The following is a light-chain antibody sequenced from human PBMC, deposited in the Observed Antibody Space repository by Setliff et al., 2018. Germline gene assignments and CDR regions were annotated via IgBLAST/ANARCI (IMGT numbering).Light chain of an antibody. CDR3: SSYTSSDTWV. Sequence: QSVLTQPASVSGSPGQSITISCTGTSSDVGGYNYVSWYQQHPGEVPKLMIYEVTNRPSGVSYRFSGSKSGNTASLTISGLQAEDEADYYCSSYTSSDTWVFGGGTKVTVL. CDR1: SSDVGGYNY. J-gene: IGLJ3*02. V-gene: IGLV2-14*01. CDR2: EVT.